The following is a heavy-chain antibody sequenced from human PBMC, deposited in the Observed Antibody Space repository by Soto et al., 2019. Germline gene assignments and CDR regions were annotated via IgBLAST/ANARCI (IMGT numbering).Heavy chain of an antibody. D-gene: IGHD1-26*01. CDR1: GFSLITGVG. Sequence: QITLKESGPSLVRPTETLTLTCTFSGFSLITGVGVGWVRQPPGKALEWLAVIFWDKNDYYRPSLQTRVTSSKDTSENPVVLTQTNMDPEDTATYFCTQIYGSGSWGWYFHSWGQGTLVTVSS. J-gene: IGHJ4*02. CDR2: IFWDKND. V-gene: IGHV2-5*02. CDR3: TQIYGSGSWGWYFHS.